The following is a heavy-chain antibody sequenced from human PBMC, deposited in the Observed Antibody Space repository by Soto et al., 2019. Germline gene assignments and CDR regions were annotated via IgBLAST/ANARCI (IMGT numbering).Heavy chain of an antibody. J-gene: IGHJ5*02. D-gene: IGHD6-13*01. CDR2: INPAGGST. CDR1: GYSFSNNY. Sequence: ASVKVSCKASGYSFSNNYVVWVRQAPGQGLEWMGVINPAGGSTTYAQKFQDRVTMTRDTSTSTVYIELTSLISEDTAVYYCARRYSSSWYYFWFDPWGQGTLVTVSS. CDR3: ARRYSSSWYYFWFDP. V-gene: IGHV1-46*01.